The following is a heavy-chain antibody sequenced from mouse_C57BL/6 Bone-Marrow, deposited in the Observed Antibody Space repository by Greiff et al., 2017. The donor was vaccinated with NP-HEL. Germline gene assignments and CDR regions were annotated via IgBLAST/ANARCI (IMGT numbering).Heavy chain of an antibody. CDR1: GFTFSSYA. CDR3: TRVYYLYYFDY. J-gene: IGHJ2*01. CDR2: ISSGGDYI. V-gene: IGHV5-9-1*02. Sequence: EVKLMESGEGLVKPGGSLKLSCAASGFTFSSYAMSWVRQTPEKRLEWVAYISSGGDYIYYADTVKGRFTISRDNARNTLYLQMSSLKSEDTAMYYCTRVYYLYYFDYWGQGTTLTVSS. D-gene: IGHD2-1*01.